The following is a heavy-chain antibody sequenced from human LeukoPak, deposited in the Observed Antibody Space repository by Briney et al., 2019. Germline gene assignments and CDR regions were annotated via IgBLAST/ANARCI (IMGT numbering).Heavy chain of an antibody. CDR3: ARVFDS. Sequence: PSETLSLTCTVSGGSVSTSDYYWGWIRQSPVKGLEWIGDVFYTGKTNYDPSLRGRATISIDTSKNQFSLKLTYVTAADTAVYYCARVFDSWGQGTLVTVSS. V-gene: IGHV4-39*07. CDR2: VFYTGKT. CDR1: GGSVSTSDYY. J-gene: IGHJ4*02.